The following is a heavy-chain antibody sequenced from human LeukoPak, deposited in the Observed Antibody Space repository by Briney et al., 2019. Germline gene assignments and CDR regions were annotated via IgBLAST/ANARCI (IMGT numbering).Heavy chain of an antibody. Sequence: GGSLRLSCAASGFTFSSYGMHWVHQAPGKGLEWVAAIWYDGSNKYYADSVKGRFTISRDNSKNTLYLQMNSLRAEDTAVYYCAKQAYDSSGYYYDAFDIWGQGTMVTVSS. CDR1: GFTFSSYG. V-gene: IGHV3-33*06. D-gene: IGHD3-22*01. CDR2: IWYDGSNK. CDR3: AKQAYDSSGYYYDAFDI. J-gene: IGHJ3*02.